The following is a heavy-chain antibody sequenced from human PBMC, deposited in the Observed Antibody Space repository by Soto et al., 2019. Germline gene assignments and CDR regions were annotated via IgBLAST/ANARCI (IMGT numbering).Heavy chain of an antibody. V-gene: IGHV3-48*01. Sequence: EVQLVESGGGLVQPGGSLRLSCAASGFTFGSYSMNWVRQAPGKGLEWVSFILSRSGVIYYADSVKGRFTISRDNAKNSLYLQRNSLRAADTAVYSWARDLRAPPVATAMPYYMDVWGKGNTVTVSS. CDR1: GFTFGSYS. J-gene: IGHJ6*03. CDR2: ILSRSGVI. CDR3: ARDLRAPPVATAMPYYMDV. D-gene: IGHD2-2*01.